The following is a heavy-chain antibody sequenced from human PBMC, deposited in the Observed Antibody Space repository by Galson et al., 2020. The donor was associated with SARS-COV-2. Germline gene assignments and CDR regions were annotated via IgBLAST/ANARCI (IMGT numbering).Heavy chain of an antibody. Sequence: SGPTLVKPTQTLTLTCTFSGFSLTTSGVGVGWIRQPPGTALEWLAVIHWDDDKRYSPSLKRRLTITKDTSRNQVVLTMTDMDPVDTATYYCAHQERYSQSDAFDIWGQGTMVTVSS. CDR3: AHQERYSQSDAFDI. CDR2: IHWDDDK. CDR1: GFSLTTSGVG. J-gene: IGHJ3*02. D-gene: IGHD2-15*01. V-gene: IGHV2-5*02.